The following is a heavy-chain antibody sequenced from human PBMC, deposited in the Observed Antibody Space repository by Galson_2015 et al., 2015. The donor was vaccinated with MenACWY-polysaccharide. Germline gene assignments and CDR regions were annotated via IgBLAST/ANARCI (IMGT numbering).Heavy chain of an antibody. Sequence: CAISGDSVSSNSAAWNWIRQSPSRGLEWLGRTYYRSKWYKYYALSVKSRMTINVDTAKNQFSQQLNSVTPEDTAMYYCASQGIAVAGVIDYWGQGTLVTVSS. CDR3: ASQGIAVAGVIDY. V-gene: IGHV6-1*01. CDR2: TYYRSKWYK. J-gene: IGHJ4*02. D-gene: IGHD6-19*01. CDR1: GDSVSSNSAA.